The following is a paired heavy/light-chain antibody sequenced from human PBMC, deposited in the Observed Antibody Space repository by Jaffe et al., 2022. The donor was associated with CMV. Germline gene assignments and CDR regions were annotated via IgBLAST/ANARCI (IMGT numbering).Heavy chain of an antibody. J-gene: IGHJ5*01. D-gene: IGHD3-10*01. Sequence: EVQLVESGGGLVQPGGSLRLSCVASGFTFSSFEINWVRQAPGKGLEWVSYISGSGSTIYYADSVKGRFTISRDNAKNSLYLQMKSLRADDTAVYYCARDPGSGRPAGGLNNWFDSWGQGTQVTVSS. CDR2: ISGSGSTI. CDR3: ARDPGSGRPAGGLNNWFDS. V-gene: IGHV3-48*03. CDR1: GFTFSSFE.
Light chain of an antibody. Sequence: SYELTQPPSVSVSPGQTARITCSGDALPKKYAYWYQQKSGQAPVLVIYEDTKRPSGIPERISGSSSGTMATLTISGAQVEDEADYYCYSTDSSGILRVFGGGTKLTVL. CDR3: YSTDSSGILRV. V-gene: IGLV3-10*01. J-gene: IGLJ3*02. CDR1: ALPKKY. CDR2: EDT.